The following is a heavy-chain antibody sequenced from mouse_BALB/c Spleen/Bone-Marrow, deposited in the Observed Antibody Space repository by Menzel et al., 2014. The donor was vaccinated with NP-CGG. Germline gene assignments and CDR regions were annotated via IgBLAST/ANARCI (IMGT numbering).Heavy chain of an antibody. CDR1: GYTFTNYW. V-gene: IGHV1-7*01. J-gene: IGHJ3*01. Sequence: QVQLKESGAELAKPGASVKMSCKASGYTFTNYWMHWVEQRPGQGLEWIGYIYPSTGYTEYNQKFKDKATLTSDKSSSTAYMQLSSLTSEDSAVYYCAGGRFAYWGQGTLVTVSA. CDR3: AGGRFAY. D-gene: IGHD1-1*02. CDR2: IYPSTGYT.